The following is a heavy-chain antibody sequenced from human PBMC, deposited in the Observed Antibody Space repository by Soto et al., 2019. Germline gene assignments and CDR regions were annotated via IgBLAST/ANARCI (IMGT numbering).Heavy chain of an antibody. CDR2: ISAYNGNT. CDR1: GYTFTSYG. D-gene: IGHD2-15*01. V-gene: IGHV1-18*01. J-gene: IGHJ3*02. CDR3: ARDLAGYCSGGSCYSGAFDI. Sequence: QVPLVQSGAEVKKPGASVKVSCKASGYTFTSYGISWVRQAPGQGLEWMGWISAYNGNTNYAQKLQGRVTMTTATSTSTAYMELRSLRSDDTAVYYCARDLAGYCSGGSCYSGAFDIWGQGTMVTVSS.